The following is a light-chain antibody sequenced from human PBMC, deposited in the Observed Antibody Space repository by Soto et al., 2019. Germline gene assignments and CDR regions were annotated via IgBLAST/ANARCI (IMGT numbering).Light chain of an antibody. J-gene: IGKJ5*01. Sequence: DIPLTQSPSSLSASVGDKVTITCRASQSISNFLNWYQQKPGKAPVLLIYSASTLQNGVTSRFSGGGSGTDFTLTINSRQPEDFVTNYCQQSYSIPVTFGQGTRLDIQ. CDR1: QSISNF. V-gene: IGKV1-39*01. CDR2: SAS. CDR3: QQSYSIPVT.